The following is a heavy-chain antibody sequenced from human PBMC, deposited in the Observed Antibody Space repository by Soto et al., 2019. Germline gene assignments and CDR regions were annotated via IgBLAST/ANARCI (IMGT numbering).Heavy chain of an antibody. Sequence: EVHLLESGGGLVQPGGSLRLSCAASGFTFSNYAMNWVRQAPGKGLEWVSTISKSGDRTYYADSVKGRFTISRDNSKNTLYLQMNSLRAEDTAVYYCAKVQYYHFLSGYYYYHGLDAWGQGTTVTVSS. D-gene: IGHD3-3*01. CDR3: AKVQYYHFLSGYYYYHGLDA. CDR2: ISKSGDRT. V-gene: IGHV3-23*01. J-gene: IGHJ6*02. CDR1: GFTFSNYA.